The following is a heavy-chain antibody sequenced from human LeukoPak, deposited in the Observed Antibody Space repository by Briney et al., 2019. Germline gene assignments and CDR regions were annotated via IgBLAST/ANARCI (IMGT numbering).Heavy chain of an antibody. CDR2: IYTTGTT. V-gene: IGHV4-4*07. CDR1: GGSIRSDY. CDR3: ARQGYTAAYYFLDF. Sequence: SETLSLTCDVSGGSIRSDYWGWVRQPAGKGLEWIGRIYTTGTTDFNPSLKSRLTMSVDTSKNQFSLNLTSVTAADTAVYFCARQGYTAAYYFLDFWSPGTLVTVSS. J-gene: IGHJ4*02. D-gene: IGHD2/OR15-2a*01.